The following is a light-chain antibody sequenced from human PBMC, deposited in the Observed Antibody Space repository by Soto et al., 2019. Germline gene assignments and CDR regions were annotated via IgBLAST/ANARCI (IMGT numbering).Light chain of an antibody. Sequence: ELVMTQSPDTLSVSPGERATLLCRASQSVSSNLAWYQQKPGQAPRLLIYDASNRATGIPVRFSGSGSGTDFTLTISSLEPDDFAVYYCQQRSNWPPAFGQGTKVDIK. CDR3: QQRSNWPPA. CDR1: QSVSSN. J-gene: IGKJ1*01. V-gene: IGKV3-11*01. CDR2: DAS.